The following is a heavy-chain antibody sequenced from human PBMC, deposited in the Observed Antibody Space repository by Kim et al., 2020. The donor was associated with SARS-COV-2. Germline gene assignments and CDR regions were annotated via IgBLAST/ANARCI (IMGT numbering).Heavy chain of an antibody. Sequence: YAVAGKSLFTSSRDSSNITLYLQMNSLRAEDTAVYYCAKGGYSEGYELDYWGQGTLVTVSS. V-gene: IGHV3-30*02. CDR3: AKGGYSEGYELDY. D-gene: IGHD5-18*01. J-gene: IGHJ4*02.